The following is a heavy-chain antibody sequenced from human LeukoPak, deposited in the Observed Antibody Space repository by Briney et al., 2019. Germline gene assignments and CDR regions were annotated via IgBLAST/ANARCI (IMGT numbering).Heavy chain of an antibody. CDR2: ISSNGKSI. Sequence: GGSLRLSCAASGLTFSSYAMGWVRQAPGKGLEWVSYISSNGKSILHADSVKGRITISRDNAKKSLYLQLGGLRVEDSAFYYCVRASYTGFDLHFDQWGQGTLVTVSS. CDR3: VRASYTGFDLHFDQ. CDR1: GLTFSSYA. D-gene: IGHD5-12*01. V-gene: IGHV3-48*03. J-gene: IGHJ4*02.